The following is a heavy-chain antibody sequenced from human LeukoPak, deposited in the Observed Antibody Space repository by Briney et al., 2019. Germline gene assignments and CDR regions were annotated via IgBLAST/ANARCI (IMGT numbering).Heavy chain of an antibody. V-gene: IGHV4-59*01. CDR2: IYYSGST. CDR3: AGWAAAGANYYYYMDV. J-gene: IGHJ6*03. CDR1: GGSISSYY. D-gene: IGHD6-13*01. Sequence: SETLSLTCTVSGGSISSYYWSWIRQPPGKGLEWIGYIYYSGSTNYNPSLKSRVTISVDTSKNQFSLKLSSVTAADTAVYFCAGWAAAGANYYYYMDVWGKGTTVTVSS.